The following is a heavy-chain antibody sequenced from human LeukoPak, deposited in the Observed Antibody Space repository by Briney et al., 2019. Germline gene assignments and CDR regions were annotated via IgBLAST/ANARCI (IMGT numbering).Heavy chain of an antibody. J-gene: IGHJ4*02. CDR1: GYTFSNYW. CDR3: ARRRGGYSAYEY. V-gene: IGHV5-51*01. D-gene: IGHD5-12*01. Sequence: GESLKISCKGFGYTFSNYWIGWVRQMPGKGLEWMGIIYPGDSDIRYSPSFQGQVTISADKSISTAYLQWSSLKASDTAIYYCARRRGGYSAYEYWGQGTLVTVSS. CDR2: IYPGDSDI.